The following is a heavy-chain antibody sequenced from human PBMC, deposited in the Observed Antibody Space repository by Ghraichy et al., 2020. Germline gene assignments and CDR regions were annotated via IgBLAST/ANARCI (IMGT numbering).Heavy chain of an antibody. CDR3: ATIRPLDYSGYETLRADFDY. J-gene: IGHJ4*02. D-gene: IGHD5-12*01. CDR2: FDPEDGET. Sequence: ASVKVSCKVSGYTLTELSMHWVRQAPGKGLEWMGGFDPEDGETIYAQKFQGRVTMTEDTSTDTAYMELSSLRSEDTAVYYCATIRPLDYSGYETLRADFDYWGQGTLVTVSS. CDR1: GYTLTELS. V-gene: IGHV1-24*01.